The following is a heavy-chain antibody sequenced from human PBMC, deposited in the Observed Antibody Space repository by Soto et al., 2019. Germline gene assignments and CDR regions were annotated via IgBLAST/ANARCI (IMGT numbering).Heavy chain of an antibody. CDR1: GGTFSSYD. J-gene: IGHJ4*02. CDR2: IIPIFGTA. Sequence: SVKVSCKASGGTFSSYDISWVRQAPGQGLEWMGGIIPIFGTANYAQKFQGRVTVTADESTSTAYMELSSLRSEDTAVYYCARALVATNAFDYWGQGTLVTVSS. V-gene: IGHV1-69*13. D-gene: IGHD5-12*01. CDR3: ARALVATNAFDY.